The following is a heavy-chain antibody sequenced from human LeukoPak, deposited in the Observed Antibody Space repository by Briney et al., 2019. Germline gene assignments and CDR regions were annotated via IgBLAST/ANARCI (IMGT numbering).Heavy chain of an antibody. D-gene: IGHD6-13*01. Sequence: SQTLSLTCTVSGGSISSGDYYWSWIRQPPGKGLEWIGYIYYSGSTYYNPSLKSRVTISVDTSKNQFPLKLSSVTAADTAVYYCARDFRSSSWYDYWGQGTLVTVSS. J-gene: IGHJ4*02. CDR3: ARDFRSSSWYDY. V-gene: IGHV4-30-4*08. CDR1: GGSISSGDYY. CDR2: IYYSGST.